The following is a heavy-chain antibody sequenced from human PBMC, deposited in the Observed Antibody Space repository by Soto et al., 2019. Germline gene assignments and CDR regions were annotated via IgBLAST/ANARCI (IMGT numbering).Heavy chain of an antibody. CDR1: GFTFSSYW. J-gene: IGHJ4*02. D-gene: IGHD3-22*01. V-gene: IGHV3-7*04. CDR2: IKQDGSEK. CDR3: ARARADYYDSSGYPLGY. Sequence: GGSLRLSCPASGFTFSSYWMSWVRQAPGKGLEWVANIKQDGSEKYYVDSVKGRFTISRDNAKNSLYLQMNSLRAEDTAVYYCARARADYYDSSGYPLGYWGQGT.